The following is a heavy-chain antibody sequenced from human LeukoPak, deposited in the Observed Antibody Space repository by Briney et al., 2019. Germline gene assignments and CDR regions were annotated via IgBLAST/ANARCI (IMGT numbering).Heavy chain of an antibody. V-gene: IGHV3-23*01. CDR1: GFTFSSYA. Sequence: GGSLRLSCAASGFTFSSYAMNWVRQAPGKGLEWVSSISVSDNSTYYADSVKGRFTISRDNSKNTLYLQMNSLRAEDTAVYYCVRDRTGYSGYDSASGFLDYWGQGTLVTVSS. J-gene: IGHJ4*02. CDR3: VRDRTGYSGYDSASGFLDY. CDR2: ISVSDNST. D-gene: IGHD5-12*01.